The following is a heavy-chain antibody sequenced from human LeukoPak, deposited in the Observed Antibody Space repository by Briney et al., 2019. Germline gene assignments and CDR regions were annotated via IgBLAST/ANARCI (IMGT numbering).Heavy chain of an antibody. CDR1: GFSVSTDH. J-gene: IGHJ4*02. Sequence: GGSLRLSCAASGFSVSTDHMSWVRQAPGKGLEWVSVIYNDGSTYYADTVKGRFTISRDNSKNTVDLLVNSLRAEDTAVYYCARVWELSYDYWGQGTLVIVSS. D-gene: IGHD3-16*02. CDR2: IYNDGST. V-gene: IGHV3-53*01. CDR3: ARVWELSYDY.